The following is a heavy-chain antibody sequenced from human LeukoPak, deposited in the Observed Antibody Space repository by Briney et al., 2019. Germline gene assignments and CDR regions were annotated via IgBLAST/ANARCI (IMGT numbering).Heavy chain of an antibody. CDR2: INPNSGGT. D-gene: IGHD3-10*01. CDR3: ARVALTMVRGVLYYFDY. Sequence: ASVKVSCKASGYTFTGYYMHWVRQAPGQGLEWMGWINPNSGGTNYAQKFQGRVTMTRDTSISTAYMELSRLRSDDTAVYYCARVALTMVRGVLYYFDYWGQGTLVTVFS. CDR1: GYTFTGYY. J-gene: IGHJ4*02. V-gene: IGHV1-2*02.